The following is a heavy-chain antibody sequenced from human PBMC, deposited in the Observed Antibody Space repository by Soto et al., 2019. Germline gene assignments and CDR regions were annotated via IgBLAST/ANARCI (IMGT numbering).Heavy chain of an antibody. CDR3: AKDMGDSSVPLES. Sequence: GGSLRLSCAASGFTFSSYAMSWVRQAPGKGLEWVSAISGSGGSTYYADSVKGRFTISRDNSKNTLYLQMNSLRAEDTAVYLCAKDMGDSSVPLESWGQGTMVVVCS. CDR1: GFTFSSYA. J-gene: IGHJ5*01. V-gene: IGHV3-23*01. CDR2: ISGSGGST. D-gene: IGHD3-22*01.